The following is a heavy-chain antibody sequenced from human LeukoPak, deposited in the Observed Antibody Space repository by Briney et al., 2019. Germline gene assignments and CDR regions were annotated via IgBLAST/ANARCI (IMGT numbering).Heavy chain of an antibody. CDR3: ARGGYYYDSSGYYWPGGSFDY. Sequence: SETLSLTCTVSGGSISSGDYYWSWIRQPPGKGLEWSGSIYYSGSTYYNPSLKSRVTISVDTSKNQFSLKLSSVTAADTAVYYCARGGYYYDSSGYYWPGGSFDYWGQGTLVTVSS. CDR2: IYYSGST. J-gene: IGHJ4*02. D-gene: IGHD3-22*01. V-gene: IGHV4-30-4*01. CDR1: GGSISSGDYY.